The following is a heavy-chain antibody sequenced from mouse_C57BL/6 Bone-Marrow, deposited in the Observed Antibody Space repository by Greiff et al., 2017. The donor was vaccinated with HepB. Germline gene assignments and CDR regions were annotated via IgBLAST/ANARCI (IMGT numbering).Heavy chain of an antibody. Sequence: QVQLQQPGAELVKPGASVKLSCKASGYTFTSYWMHWVKQRPGQGLEWIGMIHPNSGSTNYNEKFKSKATLTVDKSSSTAYMQLSSLTSEDSAVYYCARGGYYGSSPQYFDVWGTGTTVTVSS. CDR2: IHPNSGST. CDR1: GYTFTSYW. D-gene: IGHD1-1*01. CDR3: ARGGYYGSSPQYFDV. V-gene: IGHV1-64*01. J-gene: IGHJ1*03.